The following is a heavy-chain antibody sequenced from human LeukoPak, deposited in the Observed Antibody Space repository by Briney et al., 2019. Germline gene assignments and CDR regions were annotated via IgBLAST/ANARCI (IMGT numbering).Heavy chain of an antibody. CDR2: IIPIFGTA. CDR1: GGTFSSYA. J-gene: IGHJ4*02. D-gene: IGHD3-22*01. V-gene: IGHV1-69*05. Sequence: SVKVSCKASGGTFSSYAISWVRQAPGQVLEWMGGIIPIFGTANYAQKFQGRVTITTDESTSTAYMELSSLRSEDTAVYYCARETYYYDSSGYYEGSFDYWGQGTLVTVSS. CDR3: ARETYYYDSSGYYEGSFDY.